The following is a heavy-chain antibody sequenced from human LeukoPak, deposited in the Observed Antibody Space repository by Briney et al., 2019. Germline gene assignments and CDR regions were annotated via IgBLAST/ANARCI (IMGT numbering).Heavy chain of an antibody. V-gene: IGHV1-18*01. CDR3: ARESRRVGEGDFDF. Sequence: GASVKVSCKASGYTFTSYGISWVRQAPGQGLEWMGWISAYNGNTNYAQKLQGRVTMTTDTSTSTAYMELRSLRSDDTAVYYCARESRRVGEGDFDFWGQGTLVTVSS. J-gene: IGHJ4*02. CDR1: GYTFTSYG. D-gene: IGHD1-26*01. CDR2: ISAYNGNT.